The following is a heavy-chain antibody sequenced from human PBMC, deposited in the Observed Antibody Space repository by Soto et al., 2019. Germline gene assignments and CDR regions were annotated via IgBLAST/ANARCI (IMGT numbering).Heavy chain of an antibody. J-gene: IGHJ6*02. Sequence: QVPLQESGPGLVKPSETLSLSCTVSGGSISTYYWSWFRQTPGKGLEWIGYVHDSWGSNYNPSLTSRVARSLNTSKSQFSLKLPSGTATATGVYYCARQGFGAIHGLGDVWGQGTTVSVSS. V-gene: IGHV4-59*08. CDR2: VHDSWGS. D-gene: IGHD3-10*01. CDR1: GGSISTYY. CDR3: ARQGFGAIHGLGDV.